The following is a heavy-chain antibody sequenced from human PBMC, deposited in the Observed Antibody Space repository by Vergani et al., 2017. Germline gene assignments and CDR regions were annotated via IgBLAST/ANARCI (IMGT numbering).Heavy chain of an antibody. CDR1: GYIFTIYD. Sequence: QAQLVQSGAEVKKPGASVKVSCRASGYIFTIYDINWVRQAPGQGLEWMGWMSPHTGNTGSTQKFQGRITLTMNTSINTAYMELRSLRSDDTAVYFCARVAPSNSEVTPTAFDVWGQGTMVTVSS. CDR3: ARVAPSNSEVTPTAFDV. J-gene: IGHJ3*01. V-gene: IGHV1-8*01. CDR2: MSPHTGNT. D-gene: IGHD1-1*01.